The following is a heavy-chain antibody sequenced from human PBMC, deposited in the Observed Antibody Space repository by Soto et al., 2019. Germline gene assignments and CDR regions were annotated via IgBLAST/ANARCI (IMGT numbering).Heavy chain of an antibody. CDR3: ARGGTSSRRAVAGYFHY. CDR2: IDYSGST. V-gene: IGHV4-61*01. Sequence: AEPLSDSCSVSAASVSRTSRSWNCIRQTPGKGLEWIGYIDYSGSTNYNPSLKSRVTISVDTSKTQFSLKLSSVTAADTAVYYCARGGTSSRRAVAGYFHYWGQGTQVT. D-gene: IGHD1-7*01. CDR1: AASVSRTSRS. J-gene: IGHJ1*01.